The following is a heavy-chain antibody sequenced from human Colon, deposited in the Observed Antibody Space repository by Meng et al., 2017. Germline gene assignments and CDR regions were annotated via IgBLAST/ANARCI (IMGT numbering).Heavy chain of an antibody. CDR1: GDSVSSYY. CDR2: ISYDGSHQ. CDR3: ARDYNDGNGRFDF. Sequence: QVQLQESGPGLVKPSETLSLTCTVSGDSVSSYYWSWIRQPPGKGLEWVAGISYDGSHQNYADSVKGRFTISRDNSQNTLYLQMNSLRAEDTAVYYCARDYNDGNGRFDFWGQGTLVTVSS. D-gene: IGHD3-22*01. J-gene: IGHJ4*02. V-gene: IGHV3-30*03.